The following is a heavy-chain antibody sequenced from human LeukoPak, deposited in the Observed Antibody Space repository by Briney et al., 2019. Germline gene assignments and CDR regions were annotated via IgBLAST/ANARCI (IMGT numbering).Heavy chain of an antibody. D-gene: IGHD2-2*01. CDR2: ISSSSSNI. CDR1: GFTFSTYT. Sequence: GGSLRLSCAASGFTFSTYTMNWVRQAPGKGLEWVSSISSSSSNIYYADSVKGRFTISRDNDMNSVYLQMNSLRVEDTAVYYCARGYQRPDYWGQGTLITVSS. J-gene: IGHJ4*02. V-gene: IGHV3-21*01. CDR3: ARGYQRPDY.